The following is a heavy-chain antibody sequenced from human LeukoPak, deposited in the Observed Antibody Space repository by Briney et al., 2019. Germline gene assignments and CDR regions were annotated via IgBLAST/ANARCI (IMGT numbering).Heavy chain of an antibody. CDR1: EYTFTVYY. J-gene: IGHJ4*02. D-gene: IGHD1-26*01. V-gene: IGHV1-2*06. CDR2: INPNNGGT. CDR3: TRESGSYHGNDF. Sequence: GASVRVSCKASEYTFTVYYMHWVRQAPGQGLEWMGRINPNNGGTNYAQKFQGRVTMTGDTSISTAYMELSSLRSDDTAVYYCTRESGSYHGNDFWGQGTLVTVSS.